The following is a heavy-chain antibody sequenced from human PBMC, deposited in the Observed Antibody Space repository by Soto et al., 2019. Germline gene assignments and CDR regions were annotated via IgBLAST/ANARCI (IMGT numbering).Heavy chain of an antibody. D-gene: IGHD3-10*01. CDR2: MRQDGIEK. V-gene: IGHV3-7*03. CDR3: ARNPPMTRGNGMNV. CDR1: GFTFSSYW. Sequence: EVQLVESGGGLVQPGGSLRLSCAASGFTFSSYWMSWVRQAPGKGLEWVANMRQDGIEKYYVYSVKGRFTISTDNAKNSLYLQMNRLRAEDTAVYYCARNPPMTRGNGMNVWGQGTTVTVSS. J-gene: IGHJ6*02.